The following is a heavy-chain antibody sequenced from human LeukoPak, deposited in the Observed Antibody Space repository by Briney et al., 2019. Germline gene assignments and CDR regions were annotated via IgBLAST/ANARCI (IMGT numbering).Heavy chain of an antibody. CDR2: FDPEDGET. Sequence: ASVKVSCKVSGYTLTELSMRWVRQAPGKGLEWMGGFDPEDGETIYAQKFQGRVTMTEDTSTDTAYMELSSLRSEDTAVYYCARVGNEDNGSGSLALDIWGQGTVVTVSS. D-gene: IGHD3-10*01. J-gene: IGHJ3*02. CDR1: GYTLTELS. V-gene: IGHV1-24*01. CDR3: ARVGNEDNGSGSLALDI.